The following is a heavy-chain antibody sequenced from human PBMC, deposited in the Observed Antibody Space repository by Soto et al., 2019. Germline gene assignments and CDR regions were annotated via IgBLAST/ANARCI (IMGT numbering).Heavy chain of an antibody. CDR3: AREGGSGNFRYYAMDV. CDR1: GGTFSSYA. V-gene: IGHV1-69*12. J-gene: IGHJ6*02. CDR2: IIPIFGTA. Sequence: QVQLVQSGAEVKEPGSSVKVSCKASGGTFSSYAISWVRQAPGQGLEWVGGIIPIFGTANYAQKFQGRVTITADESTSTAYMELSSLRSEDTAVYYCAREGGSGNFRYYAMDVWGQGTTVTVSS. D-gene: IGHD3-10*01.